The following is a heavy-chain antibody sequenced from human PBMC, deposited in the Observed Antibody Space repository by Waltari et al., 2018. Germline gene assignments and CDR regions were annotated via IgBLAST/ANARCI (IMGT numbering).Heavy chain of an antibody. CDR3: ARHGDRRYGSGSYTFWGDSFFWFDP. D-gene: IGHD3-10*01. CDR1: GYSFTSYW. J-gene: IGHJ5*02. Sequence: EVQLVQSGAEVKKPGESLKISCKGSGYSFTSYWIGWVRQMPGKGLEWMGIIYPGYPDTRYSPSFQGQVTISADKSISTAYLQWSSLKASDTAMYYCARHGDRRYGSGSYTFWGDSFFWFDPWGQGTLVTVSS. CDR2: IYPGYPDT. V-gene: IGHV5-51*01.